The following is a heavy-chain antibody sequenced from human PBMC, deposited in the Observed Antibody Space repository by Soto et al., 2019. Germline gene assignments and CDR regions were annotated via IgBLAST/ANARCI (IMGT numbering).Heavy chain of an antibody. D-gene: IGHD3-22*01. J-gene: IGHJ1*01. CDR1: GFTFSTYG. CDR3: ARDTAEISGYNSEYFRH. CDR2: ISGNSRYI. V-gene: IGHV3-21*01. Sequence: EVQLVESGGGLVKPGGSLRLSCAASGFTFSTYGMNWVRQAPGKGLEWVSSISGNSRYIYYADSVKGRFTISRDNAAKSLSLQMNRLIAEDTAVYYCARDTAEISGYNSEYFRHWGQGTLVTVSS.